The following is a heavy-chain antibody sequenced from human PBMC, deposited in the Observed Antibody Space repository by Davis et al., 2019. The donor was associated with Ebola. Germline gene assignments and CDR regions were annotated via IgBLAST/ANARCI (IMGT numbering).Heavy chain of an antibody. CDR2: IGSDGGSA. CDR1: GFTFSTHW. Sequence: PGGSLRLSCEASGFTFSTHWMHWVRQAPGKGLVWVSRIGSDGGSASYADSVKGRFTVSRDNAKNSLYLQMNNLRAEDTAVYYCARLLTHRYCSADGCYLEIFENWGQGTLVSVSS. CDR3: ARLLTHRYCSADGCYLEIFEN. D-gene: IGHD2-15*01. V-gene: IGHV3-74*01. J-gene: IGHJ4*02.